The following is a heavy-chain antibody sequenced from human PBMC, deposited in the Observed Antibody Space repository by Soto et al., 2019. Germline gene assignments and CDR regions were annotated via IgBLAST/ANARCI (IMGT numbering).Heavy chain of an antibody. D-gene: IGHD1-20*01. CDR2: IYYSGNT. J-gene: IGHJ6*02. CDR1: GGSISSGDDF. V-gene: IGHV4-30-4*01. CDR3: ARDRAKWKDYYYSGMDV. Sequence: QVQLQESGPGLVKPSQTLSLTFTVSGGSISSGDDFWTWIRQPPGKGLEWIGYIYYSGNTYNNPSLKSRLTTSVDTSKNQFSLMLSSVPAADTAVYYCARDRAKWKDYYYSGMDVWGQGNTVTVSS.